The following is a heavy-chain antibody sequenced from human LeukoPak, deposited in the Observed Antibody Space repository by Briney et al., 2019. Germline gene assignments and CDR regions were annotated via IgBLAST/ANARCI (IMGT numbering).Heavy chain of an antibody. J-gene: IGHJ4*02. V-gene: IGHV3-30-3*01. D-gene: IGHD5-18*01. CDR1: GFTFSSYA. CDR2: ISYDGSNK. Sequence: GGSLRLSCAASGFTFSSYAMHWVRQAPGKGLEWVAVISYDGSNKYYADSVKGRFTISRDNSKNTLYLQMNSLRAEGTAAYYCARDFGLWLHYFDYWGQGTLVTVSS. CDR3: ARDFGLWLHYFDY.